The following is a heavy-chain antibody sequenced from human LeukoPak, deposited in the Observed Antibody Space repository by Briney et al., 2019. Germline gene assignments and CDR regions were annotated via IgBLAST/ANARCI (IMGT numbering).Heavy chain of an antibody. J-gene: IGHJ4*02. D-gene: IGHD2-2*01. CDR3: AKEAKYQLRSFDY. CDR2: ISGSGGST. V-gene: IGHV3-23*01. CDR1: GFTFCSYA. Sequence: GGALRLSCAAPGFTFCSYAMSWVRQAPGKGLGGVSAISGSGGSTYYADSVKGRFTISRDNSKNTLYLQMNSLRAEDTAVYYCAKEAKYQLRSFDYWGQGTLVTVSS.